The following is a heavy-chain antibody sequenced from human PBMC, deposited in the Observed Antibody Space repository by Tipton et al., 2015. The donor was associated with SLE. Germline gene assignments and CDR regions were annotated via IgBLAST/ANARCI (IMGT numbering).Heavy chain of an antibody. V-gene: IGHV4-38-2*02. Sequence: TLSLTCTVSGGSISSGYYWGWIRQPPGKGLEWIGSIYHSGSTYYNPSLKSRVTISVDTSTNQFSLKLSSVTAADTAVYYCARGPSRRIAAAGFDYWGQGTLVTVSS. CDR1: GGSISSGYY. CDR2: IYHSGST. J-gene: IGHJ4*02. D-gene: IGHD6-13*01. CDR3: ARGPSRRIAAAGFDY.